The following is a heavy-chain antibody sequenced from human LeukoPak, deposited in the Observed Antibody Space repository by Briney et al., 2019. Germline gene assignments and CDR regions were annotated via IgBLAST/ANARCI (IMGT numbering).Heavy chain of an antibody. CDR2: INPNSGGT. V-gene: IGHV1-2*06. CDR1: GYTFTGYY. Sequence: ASVKVSCKASGYTFTGYYMHWVRQAPGQGLEWMGRINPNSGGTNYAQKFQGRVSMTRDTSISTAYMELSRLRSDDTAVYYCARAGALLSTFDYWGQGTLVTVSS. J-gene: IGHJ4*02. CDR3: ARAGALLSTFDY. D-gene: IGHD2-15*01.